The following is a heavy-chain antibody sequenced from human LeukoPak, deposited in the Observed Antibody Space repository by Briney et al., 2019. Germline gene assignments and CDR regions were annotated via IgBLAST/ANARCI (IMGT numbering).Heavy chain of an antibody. D-gene: IGHD6-6*01. V-gene: IGHV4-34*01. CDR1: GGSFSGYY. CDR2: INHSGST. J-gene: IGHJ3*02. CDR3: ARRPEALHAFDI. Sequence: SETLSLTCAVYGGSFSGYYWSWIRQPPGKGLEWIGEINHSGSTNYNPSLKSRVTISVDTSKNQFSLELRFVTAADTAVFYCARRPEALHAFDIWGQGTMVTVSS.